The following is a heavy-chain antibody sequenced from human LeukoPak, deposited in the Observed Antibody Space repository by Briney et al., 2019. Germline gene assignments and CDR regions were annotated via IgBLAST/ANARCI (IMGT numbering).Heavy chain of an antibody. CDR3: ARAGLRFFDWSNSYYYAMDV. Sequence: SETLSLTCAVYGGSFSNYYWSWTRQPPGKGLEWIGEINHSGSTNYNPSLKSRVTISVDTSKNQFSLKLSSVTAADTAVYYCARAGLRFFDWSNSYYYAMDVWGQGTAVSVSS. J-gene: IGHJ6*02. D-gene: IGHD3-9*01. CDR1: GGSFSNYY. V-gene: IGHV4-34*01. CDR2: INHSGST.